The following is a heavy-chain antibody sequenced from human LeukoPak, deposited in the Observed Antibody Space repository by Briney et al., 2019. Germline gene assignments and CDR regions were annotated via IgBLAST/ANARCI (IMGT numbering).Heavy chain of an antibody. D-gene: IGHD2-15*01. CDR3: ARSSGWQLRLFDP. CDR2: INHSGST. Sequence: SETLSLTCAVYGGSFSGYYWSWIRQPPGKGLEWIGEINHSGSTNYNPSLKSRVTISVDTSKNQFSLKLSSVTAADTAVYYCARSSGWQLRLFDPWGQGTLVTVSS. V-gene: IGHV4-34*01. J-gene: IGHJ5*02. CDR1: GGSFSGYY.